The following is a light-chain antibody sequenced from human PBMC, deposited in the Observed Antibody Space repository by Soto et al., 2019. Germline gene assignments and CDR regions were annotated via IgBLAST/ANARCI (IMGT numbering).Light chain of an antibody. Sequence: EIVLTQSPGTLSLSPGERATLSCRASQSVSSSYLAWYQHRPGQAPSLLIYATSSRATGIPDRFSGSGSGTDFTITISRLEPEDFAVYYCQQYGSSPRTFGQGTKVEIK. V-gene: IGKV3-20*01. CDR2: ATS. CDR1: QSVSSSY. CDR3: QQYGSSPRT. J-gene: IGKJ1*01.